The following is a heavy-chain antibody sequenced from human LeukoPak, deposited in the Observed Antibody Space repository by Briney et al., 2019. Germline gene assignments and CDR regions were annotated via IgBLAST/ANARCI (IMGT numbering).Heavy chain of an antibody. CDR3: TKRVVPAGSSGGDHYALDV. V-gene: IGHV3-33*06. D-gene: IGHD3-16*01. CDR1: GISFSNYG. J-gene: IGHJ6*02. Sequence: GGSLRLSCVASGISFSNYGMHWVRQAPGKGLEWVAGIWYDGSNKNYVDSVKGRFTISRDNSMNTLFLDMNSLRVEDTGVYFCTKRVVPAGSSGGDHYALDVWGQGTTVTVSS. CDR2: IWYDGSNK.